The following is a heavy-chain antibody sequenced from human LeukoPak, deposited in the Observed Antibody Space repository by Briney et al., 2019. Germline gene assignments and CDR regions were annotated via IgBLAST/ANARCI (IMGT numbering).Heavy chain of an antibody. V-gene: IGHV3-74*01. CDR1: GFTCSSYW. CDR3: ARDWGIAAALFWFDP. CDR2: INSDGSST. J-gene: IGHJ5*02. Sequence: PGGSLRLSCAASGFTCSSYWMHWVRQAPGKGLVWVSRINSDGSSTSYADSVKGRFTISRDNAKNTLYPQMNSLRAEDTAVYYCARDWGIAAALFWFDPWGQGTLVTVSS. D-gene: IGHD6-13*01.